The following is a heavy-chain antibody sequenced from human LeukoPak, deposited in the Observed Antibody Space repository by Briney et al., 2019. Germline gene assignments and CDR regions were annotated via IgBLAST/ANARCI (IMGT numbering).Heavy chain of an antibody. CDR1: GITVSQND. CDR2: IYADGAT. D-gene: IGHD3-10*01. V-gene: IGHV3-66*02. Sequence: GGSLRLSRAASGITVSQNDMSWVRQAPGRGLEWVSLIYADGATHYADSVKGRFTISRDNSKNTVYLEMNSLRPEDTAVYFCARDRAGRKAWVESDPWGQGTLVTVSS. J-gene: IGHJ5*02. CDR3: ARDRAGRKAWVESDP.